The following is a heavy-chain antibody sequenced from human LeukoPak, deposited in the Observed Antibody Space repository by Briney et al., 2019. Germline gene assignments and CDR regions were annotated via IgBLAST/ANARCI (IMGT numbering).Heavy chain of an antibody. D-gene: IGHD2-15*01. V-gene: IGHV3-72*01. J-gene: IGHJ4*02. CDR3: VREYFGGYDY. CDR1: GFSFSVYY. CDR2: SRNKENRYST. Sequence: GGSLRLSCAASGFSFSVYYMAWVRQAPGKGLEWVGLSRNKENRYSTEYGASVKGRVTISRDDSKNLMYLEMKGLKSEDTAVYYCVREYFGGYDYWGQGTLLTVSS.